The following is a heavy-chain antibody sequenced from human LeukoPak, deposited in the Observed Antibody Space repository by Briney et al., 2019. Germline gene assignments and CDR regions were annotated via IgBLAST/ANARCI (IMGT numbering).Heavy chain of an antibody. V-gene: IGHV3-30*18. CDR3: AKPYLRTFSGSYYDY. D-gene: IGHD2-15*01. J-gene: IGHJ4*02. CDR1: GFVFSTYG. Sequence: GGSLRLSCAASGFVFSTYGMNWVRQAPGKGLEWVAGISFDGRNRYYADSVKGRFTISRDNSKNTLCVQMSSLRAEDTAVYYCAKPYLRTFSGSYYDYWGQGALVTVSS. CDR2: ISFDGRNR.